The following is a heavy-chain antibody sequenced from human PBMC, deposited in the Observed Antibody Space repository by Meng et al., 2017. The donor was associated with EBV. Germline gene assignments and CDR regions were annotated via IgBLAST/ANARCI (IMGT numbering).Heavy chain of an antibody. J-gene: IGHJ4*02. CDR1: GYTFTSYD. V-gene: IGHV3-11*06. CDR3: AGETMSFDY. D-gene: IGHD3-10*02. CDR2: ISSSSSNT. Sequence: QVQLVESGAGVIKPGGSLRLSCEASGYTFTSYDISWVRQAPGQGLEWMGWISSSSSNTNYAQNVKGRFTITRDKAKNTPYMQMSSLRAEDTAVYYCAGETMSFDYWGQGTLVTVSS.